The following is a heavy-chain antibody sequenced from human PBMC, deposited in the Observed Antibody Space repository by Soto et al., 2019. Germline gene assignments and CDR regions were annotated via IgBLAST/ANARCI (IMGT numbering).Heavy chain of an antibody. CDR1: GFTLSDYW. Sequence: GGSLRLCCAASGFTLSDYWTSWVRQAPGKGLEWVANINPDGNTRYYVDSVKGRCTISRDNAKNSIYLEMNSLRVEDTAVYYCVSPLYDNPWWFAPWGQGALVTVSS. CDR3: VSPLYDNPWWFAP. D-gene: IGHD1-1*01. J-gene: IGHJ5*02. V-gene: IGHV3-7*01. CDR2: INPDGNTR.